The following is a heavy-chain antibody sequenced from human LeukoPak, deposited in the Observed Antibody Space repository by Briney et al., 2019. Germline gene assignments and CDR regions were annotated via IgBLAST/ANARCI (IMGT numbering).Heavy chain of an antibody. D-gene: IGHD1-26*01. Sequence: GGSLRLSCAASGFTFANYAMSWVRQAPGKGLEWVSAISSGSGYTYFADSVKGRFTISRDNSENTLYLQMNSLRAEDTAVYYCARQNGSPPGGYWGQGTLVTVSS. V-gene: IGHV3-23*01. CDR1: GFTFANYA. CDR2: ISSGSGYT. J-gene: IGHJ4*02. CDR3: ARQNGSPPGGY.